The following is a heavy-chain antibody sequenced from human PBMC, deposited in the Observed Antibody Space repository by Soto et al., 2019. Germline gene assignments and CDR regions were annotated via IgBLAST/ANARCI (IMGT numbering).Heavy chain of an antibody. CDR2: IKRDGSEK. CDR1: GFTFSNYW. CDR3: WGAGPGG. J-gene: IGHJ4*02. V-gene: IGHV3-7*03. Sequence: EVHLVESGGGLVQPGGSLRLSCAASGFTFSNYWMHWVRHAPGKGLEWVANIKRDGSEKYYVDYVKGRFTISRDNAKNSLSLQVNSLRAEDTAVYYCWGAGPGGWGQGTLVTVSS. D-gene: IGHD3-16*01.